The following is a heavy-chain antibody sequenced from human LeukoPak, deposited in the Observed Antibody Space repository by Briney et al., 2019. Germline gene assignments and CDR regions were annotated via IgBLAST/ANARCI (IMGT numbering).Heavy chain of an antibody. D-gene: IGHD4-17*01. CDR3: AKSRGEYGDYLFYYYGMDV. CDR1: GFTFSSCA. V-gene: IGHV3-23*01. Sequence: GGSLRLSCAASGFTFSSCAMSWVRQPPGKGLEWVSGISNSGGSTYHADSVKGRFTISRDNSKNTLYLQMNSLRAEDTAVYYCAKSRGEYGDYLFYYYGMDVWGQGTTVTVSS. CDR2: ISNSGGST. J-gene: IGHJ6*02.